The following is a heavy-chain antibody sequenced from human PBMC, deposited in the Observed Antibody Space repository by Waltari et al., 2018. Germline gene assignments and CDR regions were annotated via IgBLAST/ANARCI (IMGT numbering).Heavy chain of an antibody. CDR1: GPPFSGDS. CDR2: ISPNRGTT. Sequence: VHLVQSGDAVKEPGASVKVPCKASGPPFSGDSLHWGRPAPGQGLEWMGRISPNRGTTNYAQKFQGRVTMTRDTSISTAYMEVNRLRSDDTAVYYCATIGWEMATISGPSGGSWGQGTLVTVSS. V-gene: IGHV1-2*06. CDR3: ATIGWEMATISGPSGGS. J-gene: IGHJ5*02. D-gene: IGHD5-12*01.